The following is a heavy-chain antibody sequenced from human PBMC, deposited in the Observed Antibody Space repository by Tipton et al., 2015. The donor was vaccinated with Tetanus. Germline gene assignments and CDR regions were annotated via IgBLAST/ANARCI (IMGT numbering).Heavy chain of an antibody. J-gene: IGHJ5*02. CDR2: IYYTDLT. CDR1: GASINAGGYL. Sequence: TLSLTCTVSGASINAGGYLWTWVRQHPGKGLEWIGNIYYTDLTSYTPSLNSRVRISVDTSKNQFFLKVRSVTAADTAVYYCARSADNWFDPWGQGTLVTVSS. V-gene: IGHV4-31*03. CDR3: ARSADNWFDP.